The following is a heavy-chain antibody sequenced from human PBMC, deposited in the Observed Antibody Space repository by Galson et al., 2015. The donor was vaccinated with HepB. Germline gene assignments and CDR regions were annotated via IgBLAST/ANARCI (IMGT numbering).Heavy chain of an antibody. CDR1: GGSFSGYY. CDR3: ARRARLVNYYGSRGWFDP. V-gene: IGHV4-34*01. J-gene: IGHJ5*02. D-gene: IGHD3-10*01. CDR2: INHSGST. Sequence: SETLSLTCAVYGGSFSGYYWSWIRQPPGKGLEWIGEINHSGSTNYNPSLKSRVTISVDTSKNQFSLKLSSVTAADTAVYYCARRARLVNYYGSRGWFDPWGQGTLVTVSS.